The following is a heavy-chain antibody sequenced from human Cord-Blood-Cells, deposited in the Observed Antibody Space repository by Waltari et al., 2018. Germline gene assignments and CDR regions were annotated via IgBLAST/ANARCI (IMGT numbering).Heavy chain of an antibody. J-gene: IGHJ5*02. CDR3: ARSPDYYGSGSYYRKQGFDP. CDR2: INQSGRP. CDR1: GGSFSGYY. V-gene: IGHV4-34*01. Sequence: QVQLQQWGAGLLKPSATLSLTCAVYGGSFSGYYWSWIRQPPGKGLEWIGEINQSGRPTVTPTLKSRVTRSYETSKNRFSLKLSSVTAADTAVYYCARSPDYYGSGSYYRKQGFDPWGQGTLVTVSS. D-gene: IGHD3-10*01.